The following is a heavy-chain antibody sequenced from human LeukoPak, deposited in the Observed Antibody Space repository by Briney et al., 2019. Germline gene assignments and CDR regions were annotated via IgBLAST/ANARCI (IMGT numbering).Heavy chain of an antibody. J-gene: IGHJ6*03. Sequence: SETLSLTCTVSGGSISTYYWSWIRQPPGKGLEWIGYIDYSGSTNYHPSLKSRVTISVDTSKNQFSLNMSSVTAADTAVYYCARTFWSGSTYYYYYMDVWGKGTTVTVSS. V-gene: IGHV4-59*01. CDR1: GGSISTYY. D-gene: IGHD3-3*01. CDR3: ARTFWSGSTYYYYYMDV. CDR2: IDYSGST.